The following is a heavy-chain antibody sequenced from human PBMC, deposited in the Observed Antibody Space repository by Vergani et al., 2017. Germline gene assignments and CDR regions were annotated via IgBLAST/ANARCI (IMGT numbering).Heavy chain of an antibody. CDR2: IKQDGSEK. J-gene: IGHJ6*03. D-gene: IGHD3-10*01. V-gene: IGHV3-7*01. CDR3: ARWFGELFYYMDV. CDR1: GFTFSSYW. Sequence: EVQLVESGGGLVQPGGSLRLSCAASGFTFSSYWMHWVRQAPGKGLEWVANIKQDGSEKYYVDSVKGRFTISRDNAKNSLYLQMNSLRAEDTAVYYCARWFGELFYYMDVWGKGTTVTVSS.